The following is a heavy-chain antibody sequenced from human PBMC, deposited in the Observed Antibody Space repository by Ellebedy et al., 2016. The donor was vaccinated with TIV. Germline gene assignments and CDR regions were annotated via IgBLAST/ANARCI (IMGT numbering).Heavy chain of an antibody. Sequence: ASVKVSXXASGYTFTNYNMNWVRQDPGQGLVWMGIINPNVGSTTYAQKFQGRVTMTRDTSTSTVYMELSSLRSEDTGVYYCARGARYFDLWGRGTLVTVSS. CDR3: ARGARYFDL. D-gene: IGHD4/OR15-4a*01. V-gene: IGHV1-46*01. CDR1: GYTFTNYN. CDR2: INPNVGST. J-gene: IGHJ2*01.